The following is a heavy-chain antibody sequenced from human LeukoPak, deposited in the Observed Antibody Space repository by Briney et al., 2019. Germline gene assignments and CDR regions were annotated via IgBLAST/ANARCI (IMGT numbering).Heavy chain of an antibody. J-gene: IGHJ4*02. Sequence: GGSLRLSCAASGFTFSNYWMHWVRQAPGKGLVWVSRINSDGINTSYADSVKGRFTISRDNAKNSLYLQMNSLRAEDTAVYYCARARYYYDSSGYYPIGYWGQGTLVTVSS. D-gene: IGHD3-22*01. CDR3: ARARYYYDSSGYYPIGY. CDR1: GFTFSNYW. CDR2: INSDGINT. V-gene: IGHV3-74*01.